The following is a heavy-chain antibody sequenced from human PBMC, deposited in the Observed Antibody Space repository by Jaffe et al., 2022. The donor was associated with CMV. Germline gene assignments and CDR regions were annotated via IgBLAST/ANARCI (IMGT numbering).Heavy chain of an antibody. Sequence: EVQVVQSGAEVKESGESLRIACKGSGYNFTNYWIAWVRQMPGKGLEWMGIIFPGDSGTRYSPSFQGQVTISADKSTTTAYLQWSTLKASDTAMYYCARSTIGWYYFDYWGQGTLVTVSS. CDR2: IFPGDSGT. CDR1: GYNFTNYW. V-gene: IGHV5-51*01. CDR3: ARSTIGWYYFDY. J-gene: IGHJ4*02. D-gene: IGHD6-19*01.